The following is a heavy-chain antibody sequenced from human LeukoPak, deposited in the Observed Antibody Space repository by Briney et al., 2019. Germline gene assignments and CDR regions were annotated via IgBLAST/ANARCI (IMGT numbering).Heavy chain of an antibody. CDR3: ASESVVVTSFDY. CDR1: GGSISSSSYY. Sequence: SETLSLTCTVSGGSISSSSYYWGWIRQPPGKGLEWIGSIYYSGSTYYNPSLKSRVTISVDTSKNQFSLKLSSVTAADTAVYYCASESVVVTSFDYWGQGTLVTVSS. J-gene: IGHJ4*02. D-gene: IGHD2-21*02. CDR2: IYYSGST. V-gene: IGHV4-39*07.